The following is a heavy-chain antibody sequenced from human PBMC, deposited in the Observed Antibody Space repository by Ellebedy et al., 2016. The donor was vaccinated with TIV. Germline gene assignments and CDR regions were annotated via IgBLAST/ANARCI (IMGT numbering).Heavy chain of an antibody. Sequence: GGSLRLXCGASGFTFSLAGMTWVRQAPGKGLEWVATIDFSGTGTYYADSVKGRFIISRDNTKNLVFLQMNSLGVEDTAVYYCARDGSEWSRDHWGQGTLVTVSS. V-gene: IGHV3-21*06. CDR1: GFTFSLAG. D-gene: IGHD3-3*01. CDR2: IDFSGTGT. CDR3: ARDGSEWSRDH. J-gene: IGHJ4*02.